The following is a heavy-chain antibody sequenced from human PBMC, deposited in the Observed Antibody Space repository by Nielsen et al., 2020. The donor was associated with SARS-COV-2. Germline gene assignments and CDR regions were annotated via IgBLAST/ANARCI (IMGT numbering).Heavy chain of an antibody. J-gene: IGHJ4*02. Sequence: WIRQPPGKGLEWVTYISSSSSYTNYADSVKGRFTISRDNAKNSLYLQMNSLRAEDTAGYYCACYDIVTGAFDYWGQGTLVTVSS. V-gene: IGHV3-11*03. D-gene: IGHD3-9*01. CDR2: ISSSSSYT. CDR3: ACYDIVTGAFDY.